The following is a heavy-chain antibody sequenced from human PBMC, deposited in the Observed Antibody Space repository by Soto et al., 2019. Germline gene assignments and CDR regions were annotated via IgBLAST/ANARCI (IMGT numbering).Heavy chain of an antibody. Sequence: QLQLQESGPGLVKPSETLSLTCTVSGGSISSYYWSWIRQPPGKGLEWIGYIYYSGSTNYNPSLNSRVTTPVDTSKNQFSLKLSSVTAADTAVYYCARLEGYWYFDIWGRGTLVTVSS. CDR2: IYYSGST. J-gene: IGHJ2*01. V-gene: IGHV4-59*08. CDR1: GGSISSYY. CDR3: ARLEGYWYFDI. D-gene: IGHD3-3*01.